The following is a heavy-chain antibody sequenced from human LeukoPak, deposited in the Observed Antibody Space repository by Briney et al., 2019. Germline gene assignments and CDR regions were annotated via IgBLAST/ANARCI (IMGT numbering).Heavy chain of an antibody. CDR3: ARTNYYDSSGPLYYFDY. Sequence: SETLSLTCTVSGGSISSYYWSWIRQPPGKGLEWIGYIYYSGSTNYNPSLKSRVTISVDTSKNQSSLKLSSVTAADTAVYYCARTNYYDSSGPLYYFDYWGQGTLVTVSS. CDR2: IYYSGST. CDR1: GGSISSYY. D-gene: IGHD3-22*01. V-gene: IGHV4-59*08. J-gene: IGHJ4*02.